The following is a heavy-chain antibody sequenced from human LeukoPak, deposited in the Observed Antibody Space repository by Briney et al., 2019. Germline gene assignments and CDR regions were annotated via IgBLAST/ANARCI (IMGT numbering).Heavy chain of an antibody. V-gene: IGHV3-48*04. CDR1: GFTFSSYG. CDR3: ASQQDYGDYYFDH. D-gene: IGHD4-17*01. J-gene: IGHJ4*02. CDR2: ISTSGSTI. Sequence: GRSLRLSCAASGFTFSSYGMHWVRQAPGKGLEWVSYISTSGSTIYYADSVKGRFTISRDNAKNSLYLQMNSLRAEDTAVYYCASQQDYGDYYFDHWGQGTPVTVSS.